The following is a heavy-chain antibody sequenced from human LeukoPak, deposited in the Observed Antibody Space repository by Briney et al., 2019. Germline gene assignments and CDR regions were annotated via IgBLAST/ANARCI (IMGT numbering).Heavy chain of an antibody. J-gene: IGHJ4*02. CDR2: IWYDGSNK. CDR3: ARGGDY. Sequence: PGRSLRLSCAASGFTFSSYGMHWVRQAPGKGLEWVAVIWYDGSNKYYADSVKGRFTISGDNSKNALYLQMNSLRAEDTAVYYCARGGDYWGQGTLVTVSS. D-gene: IGHD3-16*01. V-gene: IGHV3-33*01. CDR1: GFTFSSYG.